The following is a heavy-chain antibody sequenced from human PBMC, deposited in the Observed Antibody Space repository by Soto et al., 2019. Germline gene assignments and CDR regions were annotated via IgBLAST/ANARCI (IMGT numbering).Heavy chain of an antibody. Sequence: SETLALTCTVSGGSISSSSYYWGWILQPPGKRLEWIGSIYYSGSTYYNPSLKSLVTISVDTSKNQFSLKLSSVTDADTAVYYCARTPRGSRLYYYYYGMDAWGQGTTVTVSS. J-gene: IGHJ6*02. CDR2: IYYSGST. D-gene: IGHD3-10*01. CDR1: GGSISSSSYY. V-gene: IGHV4-39*01. CDR3: ARTPRGSRLYYYYYGMDA.